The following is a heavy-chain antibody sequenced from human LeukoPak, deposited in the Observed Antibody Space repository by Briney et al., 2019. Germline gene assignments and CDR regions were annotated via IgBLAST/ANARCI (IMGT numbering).Heavy chain of an antibody. Sequence: PSETLSLTCTVSGGSISSGGYYWSWIRQHPGKGLEWIGYIYYSGSTYYNPSLKSRVTISVDTSKNQFSLKLSSVTAADTAVYYCAGSEDYGDFYFDYWGQGTLVTVSS. CDR2: IYYSGST. V-gene: IGHV4-31*03. CDR1: GGSISSGGYY. D-gene: IGHD4-17*01. J-gene: IGHJ4*02. CDR3: AGSEDYGDFYFDY.